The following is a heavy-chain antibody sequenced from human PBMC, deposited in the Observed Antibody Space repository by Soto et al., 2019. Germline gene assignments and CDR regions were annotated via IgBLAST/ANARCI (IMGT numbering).Heavy chain of an antibody. D-gene: IGHD6-19*01. CDR2: ISGNNDNA. V-gene: IGHV1-18*01. CDR3: ARDRGAGWFVY. Sequence: ASVKVSCKASVYTFDSYGISWVRQAPGQGLEWMGWISGNNDNANYGQHLQGRVTMTTDTSTSTAHMELRSLRSDDTAVYYCARDRGAGWFVYWGQGTPVTVSS. J-gene: IGHJ4*02. CDR1: VYTFDSYG.